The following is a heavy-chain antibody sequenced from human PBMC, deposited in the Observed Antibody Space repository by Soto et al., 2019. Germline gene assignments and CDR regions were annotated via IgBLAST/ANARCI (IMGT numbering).Heavy chain of an antibody. J-gene: IGHJ6*02. Sequence: PSETLSLTCTVSGGSISTYYWSWIRQPPGKGLEWIGYIYYSGSTSYNPSLKSRVTIQVDTSKNQFSLKLRSVTAADTAVYYCASDRSSGWDQGYGMDVWGQGTTVTVSS. CDR3: ASDRSSGWDQGYGMDV. V-gene: IGHV4-59*01. D-gene: IGHD6-19*01. CDR1: GGSISTYY. CDR2: IYYSGST.